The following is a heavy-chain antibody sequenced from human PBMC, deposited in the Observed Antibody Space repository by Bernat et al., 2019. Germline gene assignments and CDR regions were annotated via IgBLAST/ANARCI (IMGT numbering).Heavy chain of an antibody. J-gene: IGHJ6*02. CDR3: AREAMITFGGVIVNYYYGMDV. Sequence: QVQLVESGGGVVQPGRSLRLSCAASGFTFSSYGMHWVRQAPGKGLEWVAVIWYDGSNKYYADSVKGRFTISRDNSKNTLYLQMNSLRAEDTAMYYCAREAMITFGGVIVNYYYGMDVWGQGTTVTVSS. CDR2: IWYDGSNK. V-gene: IGHV3-33*01. D-gene: IGHD3-16*02. CDR1: GFTFSSYG.